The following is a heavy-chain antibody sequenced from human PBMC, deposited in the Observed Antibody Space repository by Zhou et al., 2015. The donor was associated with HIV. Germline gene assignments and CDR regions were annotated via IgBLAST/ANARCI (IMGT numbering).Heavy chain of an antibody. V-gene: IGHV1-46*01. J-gene: IGHJ4*02. CDR2: INPSGGST. D-gene: IGHD2-2*01. CDR3: ARDHFERDIVVVPAATRYFDY. CDR1: GYTFTSYY. Sequence: QVQVVQSGAEVKKPGASVKVSCKASGYTFTSYYMHWVRQAPGQGLEWMGIINPSGGSTSYAQKFQGRVTMTRDTSTSTVYMELSSLRSEDTAVYYCARDHFERDIVVVPAATRYFDYWGQGTLVTVSS.